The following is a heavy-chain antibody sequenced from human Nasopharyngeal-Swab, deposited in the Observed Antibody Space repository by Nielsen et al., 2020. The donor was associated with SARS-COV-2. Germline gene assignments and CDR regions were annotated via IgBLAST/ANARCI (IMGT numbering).Heavy chain of an antibody. J-gene: IGHJ4*02. D-gene: IGHD3/OR15-3a*01. CDR2: IYPGDSDT. Sequence: GESLKISCEGSGYTYTNYWIAWVRQVPGKGLEWMGIIYPGDSDTRYSPSFQGQVTISADKSISTAYLQWSSLKASDTAMYYCARWTGEGFDYWGQGTLVTVSS. CDR1: GYTYTNYW. CDR3: ARWTGEGFDY. V-gene: IGHV5-51*01.